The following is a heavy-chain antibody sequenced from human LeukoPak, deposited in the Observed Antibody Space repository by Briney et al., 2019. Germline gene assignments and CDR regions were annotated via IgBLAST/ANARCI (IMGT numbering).Heavy chain of an antibody. D-gene: IGHD6-19*01. J-gene: IGHJ4*02. CDR2: ISSSSSYI. CDR1: GFTFSSYS. CDR3: ARLSWLVPVDY. Sequence: GGSLRLSCAASGFTFSSYSMNWVRQAPGKGLEWVSSISSSSSYIYYADSVKGRFTISRDNAKNSLYLQMSSLRAEDTAVYYCARLSWLVPVDYWGQGTLVTVSS. V-gene: IGHV3-21*01.